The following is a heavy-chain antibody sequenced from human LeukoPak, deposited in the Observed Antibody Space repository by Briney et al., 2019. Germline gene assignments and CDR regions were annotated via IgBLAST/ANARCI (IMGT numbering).Heavy chain of an antibody. CDR3: ARTLPGSSGAFDI. V-gene: IGHV4-31*03. D-gene: IGHD6-6*01. CDR2: IYYSGST. CDR1: GGSISSSSYY. Sequence: PSETLSLTCTVSGGSISSSSYYWGWIRQPPGKGLEWIGYIYYSGSTYYNPSLKRRVTISVDTSKNQFSLKLSSVTAADTAVYYCARTLPGSSGAFDIWGQGTMVTVSS. J-gene: IGHJ3*02.